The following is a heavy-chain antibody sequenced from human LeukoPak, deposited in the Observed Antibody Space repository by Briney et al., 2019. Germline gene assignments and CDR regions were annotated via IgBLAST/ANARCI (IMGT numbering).Heavy chain of an antibody. Sequence: SGTLSLTCTVSGGSISSGGYYWSWIRQHPGKGLEWIGYIYYSGSTYYNPSLKSRVTISVDTSKNQFSLKLSSVTAADTAVYYCARGDFNLRRNELYFDYWGQGTLVTVSS. CDR3: ARGDFNLRRNELYFDY. CDR2: IYYSGST. D-gene: IGHD1-26*01. V-gene: IGHV4-31*03. J-gene: IGHJ4*02. CDR1: GGSISSGGYY.